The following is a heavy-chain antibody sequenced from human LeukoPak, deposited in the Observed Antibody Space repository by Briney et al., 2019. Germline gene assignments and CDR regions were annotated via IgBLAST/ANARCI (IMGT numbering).Heavy chain of an antibody. Sequence: SETLSLTCTVSGVSISSSNSYWGWIRQPPGKGLEWIGSIYYSGNTYYNASLKSQFSISIDTSKNQFSLRLTSVTAADTAVYYCARQTGSGLFILPGGQGTLVTVSS. J-gene: IGHJ4*02. D-gene: IGHD3/OR15-3a*01. CDR2: IYYSGNT. CDR3: ARQTGSGLFILP. CDR1: GVSISSSNSY. V-gene: IGHV4-39*01.